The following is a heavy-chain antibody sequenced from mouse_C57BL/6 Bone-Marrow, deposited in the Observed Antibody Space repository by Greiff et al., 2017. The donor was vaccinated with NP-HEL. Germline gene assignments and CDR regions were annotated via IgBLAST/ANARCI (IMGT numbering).Heavy chain of an antibody. V-gene: IGHV3-6*01. D-gene: IGHD3-2*01. CDR2: ISYDGSN. J-gene: IGHJ4*01. CDR3: AREETAGAMDY. CDR1: GYSITSGYY. Sequence: DVQLQESGPGLVKPSQSLSLTCSVTGYSITSGYYWNWIRQFPGNKLEWMGYISYDGSNNYNPSLKNRISITRDTSKNQFFLKLNSVTTEDTATYYCAREETAGAMDYWGQGTSVTVSS.